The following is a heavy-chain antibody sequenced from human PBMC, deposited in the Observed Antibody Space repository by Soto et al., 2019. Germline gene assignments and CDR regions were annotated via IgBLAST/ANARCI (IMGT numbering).Heavy chain of an antibody. J-gene: IGHJ4*02. CDR2: IIPIFGTA. CDR3: AGMGRDGYNAGNFDY. V-gene: IGHV1-69*01. CDR1: GGTFSSYA. D-gene: IGHD5-12*01. Sequence: QVQLVQSGAEVKKPGSSVKVSCKASGGTFSSYAISWVRQAPGQGLEWMGGIIPIFGTANYAQKFQGRVTITADESTSTAYMELSRLRSEDTAVYYCAGMGRDGYNAGNFDYWGQGTLVTVSS.